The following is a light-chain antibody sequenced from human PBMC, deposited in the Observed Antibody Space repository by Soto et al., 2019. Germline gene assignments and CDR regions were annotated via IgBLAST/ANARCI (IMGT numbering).Light chain of an antibody. CDR3: QQYNSYPWT. CDR1: QSISSW. V-gene: IGKV1-5*01. CDR2: DPS. J-gene: IGKJ1*01. Sequence: DIQMTQSPSTLSTSVGDRVTITCRASQSISSWLAWYQQKPGKAPKLLIYDPSSLESGVPSRFSGSGSGPEFTLTISSLHPDDFAAYYCQQYNSYPWTFGQGTRVELK.